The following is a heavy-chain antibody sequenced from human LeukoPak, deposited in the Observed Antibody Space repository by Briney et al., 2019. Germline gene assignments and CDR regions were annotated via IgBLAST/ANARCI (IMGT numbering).Heavy chain of an antibody. CDR3: ARALYSSGWLLYGMDV. CDR2: IYHSGST. CDR1: GGSISSGGYS. Sequence: SQTLSLTCAVSGGSISSGGYSWSWIRHPPGKGLEWIGYIYHSGSTYYNPSLKSRVTISVDRSKNQFSLKLSSVTAADTAVYYCARALYSSGWLLYGMDVWGKGTTVTVSS. V-gene: IGHV4-30-2*01. J-gene: IGHJ6*04. D-gene: IGHD6-19*01.